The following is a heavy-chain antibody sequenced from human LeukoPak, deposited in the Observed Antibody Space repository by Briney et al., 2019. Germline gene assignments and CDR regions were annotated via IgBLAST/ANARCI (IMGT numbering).Heavy chain of an antibody. CDR3: ARAEYNWNYPYSENFDP. CDR1: GDSVSSNSAA. J-gene: IGHJ5*02. V-gene: IGHV6-1*01. Sequence: SQTLSLTCAISGDSVSSNSAAWNWIRQSPSRGLEWLGRTYYRSKWYNDYAVSVKSRITINPDTSKNQFSLQLNSVTPEDTAVYYCARAEYNWNYPYSENFDPWGQGTLVTVSS. CDR2: TYYRSKWYN. D-gene: IGHD1-7*01.